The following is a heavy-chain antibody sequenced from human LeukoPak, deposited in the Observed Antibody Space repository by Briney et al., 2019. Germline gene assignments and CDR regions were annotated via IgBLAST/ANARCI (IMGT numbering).Heavy chain of an antibody. CDR3: ARPTGTSLWFDP. D-gene: IGHD1-1*01. J-gene: IGHJ5*02. Sequence: TSLKVSCTASGYTFTSYDINWVRQATGQGLEWMGWMNPNSGNTGCAQMFQGRVTMTRNTSISTAYMELSSLRSEDTAVYYCARPTGTSLWFDPWGQGTLVTVSS. CDR1: GYTFTSYD. CDR2: MNPNSGNT. V-gene: IGHV1-8*01.